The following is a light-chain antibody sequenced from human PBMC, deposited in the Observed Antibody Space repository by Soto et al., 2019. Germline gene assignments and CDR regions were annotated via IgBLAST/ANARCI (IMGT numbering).Light chain of an antibody. V-gene: IGKV1-5*01. CDR3: QQYNTYPFT. Sequence: DIQMTQSPSTLSASVGDRVTITCRASQSISTWLAWYQQKPGKAPHLLIYDASSLESGVPSRFSGSGSGTEFTLTISSLQPDEFATYYCQQYNTYPFTFGPGTKVDIK. J-gene: IGKJ3*01. CDR1: QSISTW. CDR2: DAS.